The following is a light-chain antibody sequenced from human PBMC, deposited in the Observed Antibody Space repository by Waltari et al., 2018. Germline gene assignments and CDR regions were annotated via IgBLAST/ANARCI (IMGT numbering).Light chain of an antibody. V-gene: IGKV1-9*01. Sequence: DIKLTQSPSFLYASVGERVTVTRRASQGISSYLGWYQQEPGKAPKLLIYAASTLQSGVPSRISGSGSGTEFTLTISSLQPEDFATYYCQQLNSYPILTFGGGTKVEIK. CDR2: AAS. CDR1: QGISSY. CDR3: QQLNSYPILT. J-gene: IGKJ4*01.